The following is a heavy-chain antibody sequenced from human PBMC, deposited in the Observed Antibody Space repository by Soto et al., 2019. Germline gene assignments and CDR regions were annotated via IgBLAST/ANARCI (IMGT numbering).Heavy chain of an antibody. CDR1: GFSITSFA. D-gene: IGHD1-26*01. Sequence: GGSLRLSCVASGFSITSFAMSWVRQAPGKGLEWASAISASGGSTYADSVKGRFTISRDNSKNTLYLQMNSLRVEDTAVYYCAKVLSSGSYSGAFDYWGQGTLVTVSS. CDR2: ISASGGST. J-gene: IGHJ4*02. V-gene: IGHV3-23*01. CDR3: AKVLSSGSYSGAFDY.